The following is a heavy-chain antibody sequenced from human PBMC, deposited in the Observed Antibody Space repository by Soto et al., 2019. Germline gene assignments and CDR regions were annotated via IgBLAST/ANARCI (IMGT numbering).Heavy chain of an antibody. CDR1: GGSITSGDYY. D-gene: IGHD3-3*01. CDR2: IYYSGST. CDR3: AREGRSSSEDFYYGMDV. J-gene: IGHJ6*02. V-gene: IGHV4-30-4*01. Sequence: SATLSLTCTVSGGSITSGDYYWSWIRQPPGKGLEWIGYIYYSGSTYYNPSLKSRVTISVDTSKNQFSLKLSSVTAADTAVYYCAREGRSSSEDFYYGMDVWGQGNTVT.